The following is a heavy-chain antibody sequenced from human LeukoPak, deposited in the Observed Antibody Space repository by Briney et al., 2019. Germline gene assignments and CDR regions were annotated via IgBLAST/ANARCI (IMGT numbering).Heavy chain of an antibody. CDR2: INHSGST. V-gene: IGHV4-34*01. J-gene: IGHJ4*02. Sequence: PSETLSLTCAVYGGSFSGYYWSWIRQPPGKGLEWIGEINHSGSTNYNPSLKSRVTISVDTSKNQFSLKLSSVTAADTAVYYCARVGSGWYLDYWGQGTLVTVSS. D-gene: IGHD6-19*01. CDR3: ARVGSGWYLDY. CDR1: GGSFSGYY.